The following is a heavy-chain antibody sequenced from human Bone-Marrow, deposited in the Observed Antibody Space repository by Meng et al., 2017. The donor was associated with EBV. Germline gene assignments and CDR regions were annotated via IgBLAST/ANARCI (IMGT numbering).Heavy chain of an antibody. V-gene: IGHV1-69*01. Sequence: VHVVQAGAEVKRPGSSVKVSCKASGGTFSSYAISWVRQAPGQGLEWMGGIIPIFGTANYAQKFQGRVTITADESTSTAYMELSSLRSEDTAVYYCARVMIGSYYFDYWGQGTLVTVSS. CDR2: IIPIFGTA. CDR1: GGTFSSYA. J-gene: IGHJ4*02. D-gene: IGHD1-26*01. CDR3: ARVMIGSYYFDY.